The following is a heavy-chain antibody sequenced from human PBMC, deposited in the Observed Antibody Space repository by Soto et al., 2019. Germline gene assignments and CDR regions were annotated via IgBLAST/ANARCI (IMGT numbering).Heavy chain of an antibody. V-gene: IGHV1-18*01. CDR2: ISAYNGNT. CDR3: ARPTDPEEPPLNAFDI. CDR1: GYTFTSYG. Sequence: QVQLGQSGAEVKKPGASVKVSCKASGYTFTSYGISWVRQAPGQGLEWMGWISAYNGNTNYAQKLQGRVTMTTDTSTSTAYMELRSLRSDDTAVYYCARPTDPEEPPLNAFDIWGQGTMVTVSS. J-gene: IGHJ3*02.